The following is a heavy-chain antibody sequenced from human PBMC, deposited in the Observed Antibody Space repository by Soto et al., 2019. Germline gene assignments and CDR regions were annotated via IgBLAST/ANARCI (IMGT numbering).Heavy chain of an antibody. J-gene: IGHJ3*02. V-gene: IGHV4-30-2*01. Sequence: SETLSLTCAVSGGSISSGGYSWSWIRQPPGKGLEWIGYIYHSGSTYYNPSLKSRVTISVDRSKNQFSLKLGSVTAADTAMYYCASKRIAARQKNAFDIWGQGTMVTVS. D-gene: IGHD6-6*01. CDR1: GGSISSGGYS. CDR2: IYHSGST. CDR3: ASKRIAARQKNAFDI.